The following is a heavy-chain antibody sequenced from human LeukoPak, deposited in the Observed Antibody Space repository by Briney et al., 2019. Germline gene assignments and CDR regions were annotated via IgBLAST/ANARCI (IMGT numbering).Heavy chain of an antibody. CDR3: ARRPRNSGSDDGPSGLDY. CDR1: GGSISSYY. V-gene: IGHV4-59*12. J-gene: IGHJ4*02. Sequence: SETLSLTCTVSGGSISSYYWSWIRQPPGEGLEWIGYIYYSGSTNYNPSLKSRVTISVDTSKNQFSLKLSSVTAADTAVYYCARRPRNSGSDDGPSGLDYWGQGTLVTVSS. D-gene: IGHD1-26*01. CDR2: IYYSGST.